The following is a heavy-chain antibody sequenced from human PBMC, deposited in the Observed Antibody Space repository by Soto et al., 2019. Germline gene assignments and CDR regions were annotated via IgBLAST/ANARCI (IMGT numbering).Heavy chain of an antibody. CDR3: TKEGLFWSGSFDS. D-gene: IGHD3-3*01. CDR2: IKSDGSST. CDR1: GFTFSTYW. V-gene: IGHV3-74*03. Sequence: GGSLRLSCAASGFTFSTYWMHWVRQAPGKGLMWVSRIKSDGSSTKYADSVKGRFTISRDNSNNTLFLQMSSLRTEDTAVYYCTKEGLFWSGSFDSWGQGPLVTVSS. J-gene: IGHJ4*02.